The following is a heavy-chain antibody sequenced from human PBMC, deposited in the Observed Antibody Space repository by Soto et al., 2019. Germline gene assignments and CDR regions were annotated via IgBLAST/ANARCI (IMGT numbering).Heavy chain of an antibody. V-gene: IGHV3-74*01. Sequence: GGSLRLSCVVSEFTFSSSWMHWVRQGPGKGLVWVSRMNSDGSIINYADFLRGRFTISRDNAKTSLYLQMNSLRAEDTAVYYCAREGINNYNEYYFDSWGQGTVVTVSS. CDR2: MNSDGSII. D-gene: IGHD4-4*01. J-gene: IGHJ4*02. CDR1: EFTFSSSW. CDR3: AREGINNYNEYYFDS.